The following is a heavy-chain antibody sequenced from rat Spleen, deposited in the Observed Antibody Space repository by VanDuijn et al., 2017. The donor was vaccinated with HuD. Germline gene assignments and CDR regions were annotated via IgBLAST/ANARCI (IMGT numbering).Heavy chain of an antibody. CDR2: ISTGVGNT. D-gene: IGHD4-3*01. CDR3: ARQGFGAYFDY. V-gene: IGHV5S23*01. CDR1: GFSFGDYV. J-gene: IGHJ2*01. Sequence: EVQLVESGGGLVQPGRSLKFSCAASGFSFGDYVMAWVRQAPKKGLEWVASISTGVGNTYYQNSVKGRFTISRENAKSTLYLQMDSLRSEETATYYCARQGFGAYFDYWGQGVMVTVSS.